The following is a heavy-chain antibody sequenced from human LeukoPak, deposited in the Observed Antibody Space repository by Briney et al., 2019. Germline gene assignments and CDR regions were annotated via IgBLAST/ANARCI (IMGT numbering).Heavy chain of an antibody. D-gene: IGHD2/OR15-2a*01. CDR2: INSDGSWT. J-gene: IGHJ4*02. Sequence: GGSLRLSCAASGNYWMHWVRQAPGKGLVWVSHINSDGSWTSHADSVKGRFTISKDNAKNTVYLQMNSLRAEDTAVYYCVSFYETYWGRGTLVTVSS. CDR1: GNYW. CDR3: VSFYETY. V-gene: IGHV3-74*01.